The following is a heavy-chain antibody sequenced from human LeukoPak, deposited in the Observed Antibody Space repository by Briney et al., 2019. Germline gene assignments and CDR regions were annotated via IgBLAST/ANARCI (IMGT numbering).Heavy chain of an antibody. CDR1: GGSISSYY. CDR2: IYYSGST. CDR3: ARRGGVVLAASNWYFDL. Sequence: PSETLSPTCTVSGGSISSYYWSWIRQPAGKGLEWIGNIYYSGSTSYNPSLKSRVTISVDTSKNQFSLNLRSVTATDTAVYYCARRGGVVLAASNWYFDLWGRGALLTVFS. D-gene: IGHD2-15*01. J-gene: IGHJ2*01. V-gene: IGHV4-59*08.